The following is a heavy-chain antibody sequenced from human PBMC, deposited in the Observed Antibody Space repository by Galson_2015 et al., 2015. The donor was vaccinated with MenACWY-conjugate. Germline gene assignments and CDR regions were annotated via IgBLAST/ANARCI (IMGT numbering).Heavy chain of an antibody. CDR2: INSDGRST. V-gene: IGHV3-74*01. D-gene: IGHD1-1*01. CDR1: GFTFSTYW. J-gene: IGHJ4*01. Sequence: SLRLSCAASGFTFSTYWMHWVRQAPGKGLVWVSRINSDGRSTSYADYVKGRFTISRDNAKNTLYLQMNSLRAEDTAVYYCARLCTNYTTTSHFDYCVHATLVTFSS. CDR3: ARLCTNYTTTSHFDY.